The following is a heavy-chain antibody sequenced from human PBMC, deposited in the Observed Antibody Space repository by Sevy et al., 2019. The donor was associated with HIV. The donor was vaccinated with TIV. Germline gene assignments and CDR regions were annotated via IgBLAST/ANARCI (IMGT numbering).Heavy chain of an antibody. V-gene: IGHV3-23*01. Sequence: GGSLRLSCIVSGFTFSNYAMSWVRLAPGKGLEWVSIISGSGASTYYADSVKGRFTVSRDNSKTTLYLQMNSLRADDTAVYHCAKASTGATLTTYYFDYWGQGTLVTVSS. D-gene: IGHD4-17*01. J-gene: IGHJ4*02. CDR3: AKASTGATLTTYYFDY. CDR2: ISGSGAST. CDR1: GFTFSNYA.